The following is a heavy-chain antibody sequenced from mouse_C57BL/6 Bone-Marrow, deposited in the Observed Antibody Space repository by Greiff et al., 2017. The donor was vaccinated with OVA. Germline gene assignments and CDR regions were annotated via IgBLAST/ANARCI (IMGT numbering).Heavy chain of an antibody. J-gene: IGHJ3*01. CDR1: GSTFTDYY. CDR2: IDPEDGET. Sequence: VQLQQSGAELVKPGASVKLSCTASGSTFTDYYMHWVKQRTEQGLEWIGRIDPEDGETKYDQKFKGKATITADTSSNTAYLQLSSLTSEDTAVYYCARDWGLFAYWGQGTLVTVSA. CDR3: ARDWGLFAY. V-gene: IGHV14-2*01. D-gene: IGHD4-1*01.